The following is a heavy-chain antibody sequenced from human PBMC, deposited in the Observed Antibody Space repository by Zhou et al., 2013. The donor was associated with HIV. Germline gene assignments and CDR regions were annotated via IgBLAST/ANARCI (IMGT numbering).Heavy chain of an antibody. V-gene: IGHV1-69*05. CDR1: GGSFSSYV. CDR2: IIPVSATT. CDR3: ARCSSSSRWHFDY. Sequence: QVQLVQSGTEVKKPGSSVKVSCKSSGGSFSSYVISWVRQAPGQGLEWMGGIIPVSATTKYAQKFQARVSITTDSSTSAADLELSGLTSDDTAVYYCARCSSSSRWHFDYWGQGTLVTV. D-gene: IGHD6-6*01. J-gene: IGHJ4*02.